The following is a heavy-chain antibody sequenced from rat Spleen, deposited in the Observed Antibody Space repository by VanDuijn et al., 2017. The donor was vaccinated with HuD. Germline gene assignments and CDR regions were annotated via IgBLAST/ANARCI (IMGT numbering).Heavy chain of an antibody. CDR1: GFTFSNYY. J-gene: IGHJ2*01. V-gene: IGHV5-25*01. Sequence: EVQLVESGGGLVQPGRSMKLSCAASGFTFSNYYMAWVRQAPTKGLEWVASISTGRGNSYYRDSVKGRFTISRDNAKSTLYLQMDSLRSEDTATYYCARNYYDGSYYYDFDYWGQGVMVTVSS. D-gene: IGHD1-12*02. CDR2: ISTGRGNS. CDR3: ARNYYDGSYYYDFDY.